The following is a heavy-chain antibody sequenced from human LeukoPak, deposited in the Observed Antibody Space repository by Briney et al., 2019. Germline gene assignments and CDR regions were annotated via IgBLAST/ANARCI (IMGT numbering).Heavy chain of an antibody. J-gene: IGHJ6*03. CDR1: GGSFSGYY. CDR2: INHSGST. Sequence: SETLSLTCAVYGGSFSGYYWSWIRQPPGKGLEWIGEINHSGSTNYNPSLKSRVTISVDTSKNQFSLKLSSVTAADTAVYYCARGPLQLWGRRGNYYYYYYMDVWGKGTTVTVSS. D-gene: IGHD5-18*01. V-gene: IGHV4-34*01. CDR3: ARGPLQLWGRRGNYYYYYYMDV.